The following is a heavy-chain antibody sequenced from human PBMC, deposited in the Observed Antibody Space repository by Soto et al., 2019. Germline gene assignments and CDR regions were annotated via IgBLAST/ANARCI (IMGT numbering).Heavy chain of an antibody. CDR1: GGTFSSYT. CDR3: AIGGYCSGGSCVHYMDV. Sequence: SVKLSCNASGGTFSSYTISWVRQAPGQGLEWMGRIIPILGIANYAQKFQGRVTITADKSTSTAYMELSSLRSEDTAVYYCAIGGYCSGGSCVHYMDVWGKGTTVTVSS. D-gene: IGHD2-15*01. V-gene: IGHV1-69*02. CDR2: IIPILGIA. J-gene: IGHJ6*03.